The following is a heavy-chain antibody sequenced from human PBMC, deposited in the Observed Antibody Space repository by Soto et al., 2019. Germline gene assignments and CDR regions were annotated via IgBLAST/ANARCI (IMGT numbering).Heavy chain of an antibody. CDR2: ISPFHGDT. J-gene: IGHJ4*02. CDR3: ARSDHVDRYFDY. D-gene: IGHD3-16*01. CDR1: GYSFTNYA. Sequence: QVELVQSGPEVKKPGASVKVSCKASGYSFTNYAIGWVRQAPGQGLEWVGWISPFHGDTNYAQNFQGRITVTTDSSTSTAYMDPGRLRSDDTAVYYCARSDHVDRYFDYWGQGTRITVSS. V-gene: IGHV1-18*01.